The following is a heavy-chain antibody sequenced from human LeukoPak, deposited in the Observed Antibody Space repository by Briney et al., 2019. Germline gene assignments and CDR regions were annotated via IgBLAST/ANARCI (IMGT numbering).Heavy chain of an antibody. D-gene: IGHD5-18*01. V-gene: IGHV1-8*01. Sequence: ASVKVSCKASGYTFTIYDINWVRQATGQGLEWMGWMNPNSGNTGYAQKFQGRVTMTRDTSISTAYMELSSLRSEDTAVYYCARNVRDTGTFDNWGQGTLVTVSS. CDR2: MNPNSGNT. CDR3: ARNVRDTGTFDN. CDR1: GYTFTIYD. J-gene: IGHJ4*02.